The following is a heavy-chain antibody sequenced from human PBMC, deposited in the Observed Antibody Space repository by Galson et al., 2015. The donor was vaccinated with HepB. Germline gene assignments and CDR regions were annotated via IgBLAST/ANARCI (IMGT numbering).Heavy chain of an antibody. CDR3: ARVGSGVY. D-gene: IGHD1-26*01. CDR2: INAGNGDT. V-gene: IGHV1-3*01. J-gene: IGHJ4*02. Sequence: SVKVSCKASGYTFSNYAMHWVRQAPGQRLEWMGWINAGNGDTKYSQKFQGRVTLTGDTSASTAYMELSSLRSEDTAVYYCARVGSGVYWGQGTPVTVSS. CDR1: GYTFSNYA.